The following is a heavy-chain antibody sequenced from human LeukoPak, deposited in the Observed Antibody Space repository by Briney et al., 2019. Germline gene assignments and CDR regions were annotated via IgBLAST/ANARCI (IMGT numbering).Heavy chain of an antibody. CDR3: ARFSGYDDTGHHYLDN. CDR2: IHYTGNS. J-gene: IGHJ4*02. D-gene: IGHD3-22*01. V-gene: IGHV4-59*08. Sequence: PSETLSLTCSVSGDSISPHYWSWIRQPPEKGLEWIGYIHYTGNSNYNPSLKSRVTISVDTSTNQFSLRLSSATAADTAVYYCARFSGYDDTGHHYLDNWGQGTLVAVSS. CDR1: GDSISPHY.